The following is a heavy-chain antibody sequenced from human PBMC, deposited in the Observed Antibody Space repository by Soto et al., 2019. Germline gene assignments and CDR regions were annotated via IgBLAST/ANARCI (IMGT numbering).Heavy chain of an antibody. D-gene: IGHD2-21*02. Sequence: EVHLVASGGGLVEPGRSLRLSCTASGFTFDDHAMHWVRQAPGKGLEWVSGLNWNGDNVAYADSVKGRFTISRDNTRNSLYLQVTAVRPDDTAFYYCVTGVKLSLQDRFDLWGQGTLVTVSS. J-gene: IGHJ4*02. CDR2: LNWNGDNV. V-gene: IGHV3-9*01. CDR1: GFTFDDHA. CDR3: VTGVKLSLQDRFDL.